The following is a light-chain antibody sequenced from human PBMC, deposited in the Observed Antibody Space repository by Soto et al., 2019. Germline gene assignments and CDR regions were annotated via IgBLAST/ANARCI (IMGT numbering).Light chain of an antibody. CDR1: QSVSSD. J-gene: IGKJ5*01. Sequence: EIVMTQSPATLSVSPGERATLSCRASQSVSSDLAWYHQKPGQAPRLLIYGASTRATGIPDRFSGSGSGTDFTLTISSLEPEDFAVYYCQQRDYWQVTFGQGTRLEIK. CDR2: GAS. CDR3: QQRDYWQVT. V-gene: IGKV3-11*01.